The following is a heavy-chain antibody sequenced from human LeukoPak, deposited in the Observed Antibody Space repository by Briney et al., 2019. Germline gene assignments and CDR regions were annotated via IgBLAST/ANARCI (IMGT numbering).Heavy chain of an antibody. Sequence: GGSLQISCKGSGYSFTSYWIGWVRQMPGKGLEGMGVIYPGDSDTRYSPSFQGQVTISADKSISTAYLRWSSLKASDTAIYYCTRRGPLASPFDYWGQGTLVTVSS. V-gene: IGHV5-51*01. J-gene: IGHJ4*02. CDR3: TRRGPLASPFDY. CDR1: GYSFTSYW. D-gene: IGHD1-26*01. CDR2: IYPGDSDT.